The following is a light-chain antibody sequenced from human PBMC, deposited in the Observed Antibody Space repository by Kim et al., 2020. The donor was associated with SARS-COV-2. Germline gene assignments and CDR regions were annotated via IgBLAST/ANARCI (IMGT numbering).Light chain of an antibody. V-gene: IGKV1-5*03. J-gene: IGKJ4*01. CDR1: QKINTW. Sequence: ASIGYRVTITCLASQKINTWLAGYRHRPGKAPELLSSQASRLHTGVSPRFSGSGSGTEFTLTIASLRPDDFATYYCQQYNSYLLSFGGGTKLEI. CDR2: QAS. CDR3: QQYNSYLLS.